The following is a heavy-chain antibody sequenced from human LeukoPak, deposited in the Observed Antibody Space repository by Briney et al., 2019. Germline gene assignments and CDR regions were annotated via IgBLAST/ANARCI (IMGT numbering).Heavy chain of an antibody. CDR1: GFTFSSYA. Sequence: GGSLRLSCAASGFTFSSYAMSWVRQAPGKGLEWLSAVSESGAGTYYADSVKGRFTISRDNSKNTLSLQMNSLRAEDTAVYYCAKDIAQGYTYGSIEQDYWGQGTLVTVSS. V-gene: IGHV3-23*01. J-gene: IGHJ4*02. D-gene: IGHD5-18*01. CDR3: AKDIAQGYTYGSIEQDY. CDR2: VSESGAGT.